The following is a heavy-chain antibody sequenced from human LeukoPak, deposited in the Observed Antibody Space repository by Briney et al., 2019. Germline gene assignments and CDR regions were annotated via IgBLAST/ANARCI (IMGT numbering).Heavy chain of an antibody. CDR1: GFTFSSYA. CDR2: ISGSGGST. Sequence: GGSLRLSCAASGFTFSSYAMSWVRQAPGKGLEWVSAISGSGGSTYYADSVKGRFTISRDNSKNTLYLQMNSLRAEDTAVYYCAKWFGGLYYYYYYYMDVWGKGTTVTVSS. D-gene: IGHD3-10*01. CDR3: AKWFGGLYYYYYYYMDV. J-gene: IGHJ6*03. V-gene: IGHV3-23*01.